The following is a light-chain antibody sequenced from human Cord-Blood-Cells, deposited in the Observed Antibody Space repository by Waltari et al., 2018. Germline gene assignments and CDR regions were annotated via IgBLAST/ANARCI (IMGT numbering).Light chain of an antibody. Sequence: EIVMTQSPATLSVSPGERATLSCRASQSVSSNLPWYQQKPGQAPRLLIYGSSTRATGIPAGFSGIGSGPEFTLTISSLQSEEFAVYYCQQYNNWPPLTFGGGTKVESK. CDR1: QSVSSN. J-gene: IGKJ4*01. CDR3: QQYNNWPPLT. V-gene: IGKV3-15*01. CDR2: GSS.